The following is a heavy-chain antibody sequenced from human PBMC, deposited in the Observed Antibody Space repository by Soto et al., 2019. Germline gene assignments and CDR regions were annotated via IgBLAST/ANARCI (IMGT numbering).Heavy chain of an antibody. CDR1: GYSFTSYW. D-gene: IGHD4-17*01. CDR2: IDPSDSYT. CDR3: ARQPEGYGDSPFDY. V-gene: IGHV5-10-1*01. Sequence: GESLKISCKGSGYSFTSYWISWVRQMPGKGLEWMVRIDPSDSYTNYSPSFQGHVTISADKSISTAYLQWRSLKASDTAMYYCARQPEGYGDSPFDYWGQGTLVTVSS. J-gene: IGHJ4*02.